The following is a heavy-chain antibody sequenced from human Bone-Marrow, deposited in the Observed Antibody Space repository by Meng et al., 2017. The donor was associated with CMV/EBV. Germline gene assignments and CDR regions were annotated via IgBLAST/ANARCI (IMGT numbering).Heavy chain of an antibody. D-gene: IGHD6-19*01. CDR3: AKSRSPPKKVVAGPLYY. Sequence: GESLKISCAASGLTFSSYGMHWVRQAPGKGLEWVAFIRYDGSNKYYVDSVKGRFTISRDNSKNTLYLQMNSLRPEDTAMYYCAKSRSPPKKVVAGPLYYWGQGTVVTVSS. V-gene: IGHV3-30*02. CDR2: IRYDGSNK. J-gene: IGHJ4*02. CDR1: GLTFSSYG.